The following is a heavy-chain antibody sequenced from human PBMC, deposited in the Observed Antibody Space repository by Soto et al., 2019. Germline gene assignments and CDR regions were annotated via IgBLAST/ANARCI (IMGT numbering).Heavy chain of an antibody. CDR2: ISSSSSYI. V-gene: IGHV3-21*01. CDR1: GFTFSSYS. J-gene: IGHJ6*03. Sequence: GGSLRLSCAASGFTFSSYSMNWVRQAPGKGLEWVSSISSSSSYIYYADSVKGRFTISRDNAKNSLYLQMNSLRAEDTAVYYCAREGQQLVLSLYYYMDVWGKGTTVTVSS. D-gene: IGHD6-13*01. CDR3: AREGQQLVLSLYYYMDV.